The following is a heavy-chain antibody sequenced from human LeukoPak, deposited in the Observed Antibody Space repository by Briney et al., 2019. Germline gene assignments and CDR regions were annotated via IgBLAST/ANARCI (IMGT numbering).Heavy chain of an antibody. CDR1: GGSISSYY. J-gene: IGHJ3*02. Sequence: SETLSLTCTVSGGSISSYYWSWIRQPAGKGLEWIGRIYTSGSTNYNPSLKSRVTISVDTSKNQFSLKLSSVTAADTAVYYCARHILSSRYYGSGSSDAFDIWGQGTMVTVSS. D-gene: IGHD3-10*01. CDR2: IYTSGST. CDR3: ARHILSSRYYGSGSSDAFDI. V-gene: IGHV4-4*07.